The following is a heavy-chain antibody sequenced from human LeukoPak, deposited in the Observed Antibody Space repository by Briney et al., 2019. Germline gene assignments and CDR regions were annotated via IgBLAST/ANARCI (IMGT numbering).Heavy chain of an antibody. CDR3: ARGGVSKGSLNY. Sequence: ASVKVSCKASGYTFTSYDINWVRQATGQGLEWMGWINPNSGGTNYAQKFQGRVTMTRDTSISTAYMELSRLRSDDTAVYYCARGGVSKGSLNYWGQGTLVTVSS. CDR1: GYTFTSYD. D-gene: IGHD2-8*01. J-gene: IGHJ4*02. CDR2: INPNSGGT. V-gene: IGHV1-2*02.